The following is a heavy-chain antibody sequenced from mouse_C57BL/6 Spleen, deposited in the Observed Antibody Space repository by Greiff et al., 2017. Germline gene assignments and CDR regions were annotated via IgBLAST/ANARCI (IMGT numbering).Heavy chain of an antibody. J-gene: IGHJ4*01. CDR3: ARSYDYDDYAMDY. CDR1: GFNIKNTY. D-gene: IGHD2-4*01. V-gene: IGHV14-3*01. Sequence: VQLKESVAELVRPGASVKLSCTASGFNIKNTYMHWVKQRPEQGLEWIGRIDPANGNTKYAPKFQGKATITADTSSNTAYLQLSSLTSEDTAIYYCARSYDYDDYAMDYWGQGTSVTVSS. CDR2: IDPANGNT.